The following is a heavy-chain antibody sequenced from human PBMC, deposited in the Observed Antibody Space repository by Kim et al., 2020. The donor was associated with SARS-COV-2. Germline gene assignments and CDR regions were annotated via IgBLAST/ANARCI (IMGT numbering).Heavy chain of an antibody. J-gene: IGHJ3*02. D-gene: IGHD6-13*01. CDR3: ARDRRIAAAGTGAFDI. V-gene: IGHV3-48*03. Sequence: SVERRFTISRDNAKNSLYLQMNSRRAEDTAVYYCARDRRIAAAGTGAFDIWGQGTMVTVSS.